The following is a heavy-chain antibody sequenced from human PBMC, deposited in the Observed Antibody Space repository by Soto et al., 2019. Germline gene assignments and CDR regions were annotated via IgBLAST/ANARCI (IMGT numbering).Heavy chain of an antibody. CDR1: GFNLRSYW. CDR3: ARPPGAETSY. Sequence: VHLVESGGGLVQPGGSLRLSCVVSGFNLRSYWMSWVRQAPGKGLEWVANIKEDGSEKYYVDSVKGRFTISRDNAKNSVYLQMNSLRDEDTAVYYCARPPGAETSYWGQGTLVTVSS. J-gene: IGHJ4*02. D-gene: IGHD4-17*01. CDR2: IKEDGSEK. V-gene: IGHV3-7*01.